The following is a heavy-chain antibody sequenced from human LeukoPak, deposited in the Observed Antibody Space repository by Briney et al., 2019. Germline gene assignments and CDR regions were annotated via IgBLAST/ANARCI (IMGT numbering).Heavy chain of an antibody. D-gene: IGHD6-19*01. V-gene: IGHV4-34*01. Sequence: SETLSLTCAVYGGSFSGYYWSWIRQPPGKGLEWIGEINHSGSTNYNPSLKSRVTISVDTSKNQFSLKLSSVTAADTAVYYCARGRRPYSSGWSIFDYWGQGTLVTVSS. J-gene: IGHJ4*02. CDR3: ARGRRPYSSGWSIFDY. CDR1: GGSFSGYY. CDR2: INHSGST.